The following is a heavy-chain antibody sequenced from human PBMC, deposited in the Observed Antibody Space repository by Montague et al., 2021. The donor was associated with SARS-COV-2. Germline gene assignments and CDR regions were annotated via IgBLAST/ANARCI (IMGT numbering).Heavy chain of an antibody. J-gene: IGHJ4*02. Sequence: SETLSLTCTVSGSISGYYWTWIRQSAGKGLEWIGRISSSGGIDYXASLKSRVTMSLDTSKIRLSLILSSVTAADTAVYYCARQYIGYNRRFNYWGQGALVTVSP. CDR1: GSISGYY. V-gene: IGHV4-4*07. D-gene: IGHD5-12*01. CDR3: ARQYIGYNRRFNY. CDR2: ISSSGGI.